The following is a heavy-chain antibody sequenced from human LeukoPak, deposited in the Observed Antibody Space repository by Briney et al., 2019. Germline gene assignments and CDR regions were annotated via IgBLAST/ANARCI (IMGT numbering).Heavy chain of an antibody. CDR3: AKDKPDYYDSSGYYDY. V-gene: IGHV3-23*01. D-gene: IGHD3-22*01. Sequence: PGGSLRLSCAASGFTFSSYAMHWVRQAPGKGLEWVSAISGSGGSTYYADSVKGRFTISRDNSKNTLYLQMNSLRAEDTAVYYCAKDKPDYYDSSGYYDYWGQGTLVTVSS. CDR2: ISGSGGST. J-gene: IGHJ4*02. CDR1: GFTFSSYA.